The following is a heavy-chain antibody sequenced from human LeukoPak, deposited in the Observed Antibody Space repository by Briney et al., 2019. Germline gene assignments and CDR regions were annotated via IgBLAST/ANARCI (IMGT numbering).Heavy chain of an antibody. J-gene: IGHJ6*03. CDR1: GYAFTSYY. D-gene: IGHD3-9*01. V-gene: IGHV1-46*01. CDR3: ARASGLIREDYDILTGDYYYYMDV. CDR2: INPSGGST. Sequence: ASVKVSCKASGYAFTSYYMHWVRQAPGQGLEWMGIINPSGGSTSYAQKFQGRVTMTRDTSTSTVYMELSSLRSEDTAVYYCARASGLIREDYDILTGDYYYYMDVWGKGTTVTVSS.